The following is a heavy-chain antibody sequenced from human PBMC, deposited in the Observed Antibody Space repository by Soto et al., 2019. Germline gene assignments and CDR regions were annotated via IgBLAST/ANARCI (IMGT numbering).Heavy chain of an antibody. Sequence: QVQLVESGGGVVQPGRSLRLSCAASGFTFSSYGMHWVRQAPGKGLEWVAVIWYDGSNKYYADSMKGRFTISRDNSKNTLYLQMNSLRAEDTAVYYCARDPAGNPGSNAFDIWGQGTMVTVSS. CDR1: GFTFSSYG. CDR3: ARDPAGNPGSNAFDI. J-gene: IGHJ3*02. CDR2: IWYDGSNK. V-gene: IGHV3-33*01.